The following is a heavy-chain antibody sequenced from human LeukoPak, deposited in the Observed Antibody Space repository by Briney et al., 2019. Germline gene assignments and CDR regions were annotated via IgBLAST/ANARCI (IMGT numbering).Heavy chain of an antibody. V-gene: IGHV3-9*01. CDR3: AAGYDSSGYYVRYFEY. CDR1: GFTFDDYA. J-gene: IGHJ4*02. CDR2: INWNSGII. D-gene: IGHD3-22*01. Sequence: GRSLRLSCAASGFTFDDYAMHWLRQAPGKGLEWVSGINWNSGIIGYAGSVKGRFTISRDNAKNSLYLQMNSLRTEDTALYYCAAGYDSSGYYVRYFEYWGQGTLVTVSS.